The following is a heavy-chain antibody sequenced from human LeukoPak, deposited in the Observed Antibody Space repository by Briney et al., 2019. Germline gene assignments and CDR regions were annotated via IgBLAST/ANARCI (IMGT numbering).Heavy chain of an antibody. CDR3: ATDQDHGYFRQ. Sequence: ASVKVSCKASGYTLTSYGISWVRQAPGQGLEWMGWISAYNGNTNYAQKFQGRVTITADESTSTAYMELSSLRAEDTAVFYCATDQDHGYFRQWGQGSLVIVSS. CDR2: ISAYNGNT. V-gene: IGHV1-18*01. J-gene: IGHJ1*01. D-gene: IGHD3-22*01. CDR1: GYTLTSYG.